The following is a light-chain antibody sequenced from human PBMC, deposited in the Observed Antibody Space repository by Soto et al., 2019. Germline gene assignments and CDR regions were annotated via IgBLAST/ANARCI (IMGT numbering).Light chain of an antibody. J-gene: IGKJ4*01. V-gene: IGKV3D-15*01. CDR1: QSVSSN. CDR2: GPF. CDR3: QQLNAYPLT. Sequence: EIVMTQSPSTLSVSPGEIATLSCMAIQSVSSNLAWYQQKPGQGPRLLIFGPFSRATGIPARFSGSGSGTEFTLTISSLQSEDFATYYCQQLNAYPLTFGGGTKVDIK.